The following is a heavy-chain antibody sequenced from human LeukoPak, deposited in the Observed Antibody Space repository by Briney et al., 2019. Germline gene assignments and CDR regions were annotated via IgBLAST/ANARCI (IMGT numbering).Heavy chain of an antibody. J-gene: IGHJ5*02. CDR1: GYTFTGYY. Sequence: GASVKVSCKASGYTFTGYYMHWVRQAPGQGLEWMGIINPSGGSTSYAQKFQGRVTMTRDMSTSTVYMELSSLRSEDTAVYYCARVARYDFWSGYSVWFDPWGQGTLVTVSS. CDR2: INPSGGST. CDR3: ARVARYDFWSGYSVWFDP. D-gene: IGHD3-3*01. V-gene: IGHV1-46*01.